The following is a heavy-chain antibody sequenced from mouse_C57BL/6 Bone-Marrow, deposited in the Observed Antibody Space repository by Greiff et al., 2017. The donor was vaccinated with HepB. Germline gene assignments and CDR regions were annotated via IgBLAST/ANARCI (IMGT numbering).Heavy chain of an antibody. CDR2: ISSGGDYI. V-gene: IGHV5-9-1*02. Sequence: DVHLVESGEGLVKPGGSLKLSCAASGFTFSSYAMSWVRQTPEKRLEWVAYISSGGDYIYYADTVKGRFTISRDNARNTLYLQMSSLKSEDTAMYYCLLPYWYFDVWGTGTTVTVSS. CDR1: GFTFSSYA. CDR3: LLPYWYFDV. J-gene: IGHJ1*03.